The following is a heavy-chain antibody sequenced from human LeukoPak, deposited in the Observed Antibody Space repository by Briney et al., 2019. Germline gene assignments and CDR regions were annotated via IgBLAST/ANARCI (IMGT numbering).Heavy chain of an antibody. V-gene: IGHV3-23*01. D-gene: IGHD4-17*01. CDR1: GFTFSSYA. Sequence: GSLRLSCAASGFTFSSYAMTWVRQAPGKGLEWVSGISGSGGTTHYADSVKGRFTISRDNSKNTLYLQMNSLRVEDTAVYYCAKDLSFMTTVTTYFDYWGQGTLVTASS. CDR3: AKDLSFMTTVTTYFDY. CDR2: ISGSGGTT. J-gene: IGHJ4*02.